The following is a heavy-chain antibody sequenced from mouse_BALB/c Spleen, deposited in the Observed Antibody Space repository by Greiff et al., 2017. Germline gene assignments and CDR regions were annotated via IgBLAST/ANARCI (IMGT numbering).Heavy chain of an antibody. CDR2: INPSNGGT. V-gene: IGHV1S81*02. Sequence: QVQLKQPGAELVKPGASVKLSCKASGYTFTSYYMYWVQQRPGQGLEWIGGINPSNGGTNFHEKFKSQATLTVDKSTSTAYMQISSLKSEDSAVYYCARFDWYGAGPYYMDYWGQGTTLTVSS. J-gene: IGHJ2*01. CDR1: GYTFTSYY. D-gene: IGHD1-2*01. CDR3: ARFDWYGAGPYYMDY.